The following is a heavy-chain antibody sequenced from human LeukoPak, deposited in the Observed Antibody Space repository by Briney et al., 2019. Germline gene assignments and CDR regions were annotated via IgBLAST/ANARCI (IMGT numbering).Heavy chain of an antibody. Sequence: ASVKVSCKASGGTFSSYAISWVRQAPGQGLEWMGGIIPIFGTANYAQKFQGRVTITADESTSTAYMELSSLRSEDTAVYYCASHSIAAAGPFDYWGQGTLVTVSS. J-gene: IGHJ4*02. V-gene: IGHV1-69*01. D-gene: IGHD6-13*01. CDR3: ASHSIAAAGPFDY. CDR2: IIPIFGTA. CDR1: GGTFSSYA.